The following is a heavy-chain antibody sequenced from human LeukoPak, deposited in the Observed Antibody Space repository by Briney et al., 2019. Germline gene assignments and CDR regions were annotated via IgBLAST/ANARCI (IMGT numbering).Heavy chain of an antibody. V-gene: IGHV3-74*01. CDR2: INIDGNTS. D-gene: IGHD5-12*01. J-gene: IGHJ4*02. CDR1: GFTFSSYW. CDR3: ARASALATPPFAY. Sequence: PGGSLILSCAASGFTFSSYWMHWVRQAPGKGLVWVSRINIDGNTSSYADSVKGRFTISRDNAKNAVYLQMNSLRVEDTAVYYCARASALATPPFAYWGQGTLVTVSS.